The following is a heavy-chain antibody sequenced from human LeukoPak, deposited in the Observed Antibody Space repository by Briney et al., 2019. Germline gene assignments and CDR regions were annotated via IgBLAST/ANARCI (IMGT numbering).Heavy chain of an antibody. CDR3: ARGLRYCSGGSCYPQYFQH. D-gene: IGHD2-15*01. CDR1: GGSFSGYY. J-gene: IGHJ1*01. V-gene: IGHV4-34*01. Sequence: SGTLSLTCAVYGGSFSGYYWSWIRQPPGKGLEWIGEINHSGSTNYNPSLKSRVTISVDTSKNQFSLKLSSVTAADTAVYYCARGLRYCSGGSCYPQYFQHWGQGTLVTVSS. CDR2: INHSGST.